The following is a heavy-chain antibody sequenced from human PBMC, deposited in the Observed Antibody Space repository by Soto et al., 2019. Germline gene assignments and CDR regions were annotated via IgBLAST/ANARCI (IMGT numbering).Heavy chain of an antibody. CDR1: GGSISSYY. D-gene: IGHD3-22*01. CDR2: IYTSGST. Sequence: SETLSLTXTVSGGSISSYYWSWIRQPAGKGLEWIGRIYTSGSTNYNPSLKSRVTMSVDTSKNQFSLKLSSVTAADTAVYYCAREAALIGYYYYGMDVWGQGTTVTVSS. V-gene: IGHV4-4*07. CDR3: AREAALIGYYYYGMDV. J-gene: IGHJ6*02.